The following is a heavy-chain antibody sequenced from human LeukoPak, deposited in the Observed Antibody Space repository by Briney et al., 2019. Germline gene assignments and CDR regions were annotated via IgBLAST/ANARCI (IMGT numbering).Heavy chain of an antibody. V-gene: IGHV4-61*02. CDR2: IYTSGST. Sequence: SETLSLTCTVSGGSISSGNYYWSWIRQPAGKGLEWIGRIYTSGSTNYNPSLKSRVTISVDTSKNQFSLKLSSVTAADTAVYYCARVSAYDSSGPWGQGTLVTVSS. J-gene: IGHJ5*02. CDR1: GGSISSGNYY. CDR3: ARVSAYDSSGP. D-gene: IGHD3-22*01.